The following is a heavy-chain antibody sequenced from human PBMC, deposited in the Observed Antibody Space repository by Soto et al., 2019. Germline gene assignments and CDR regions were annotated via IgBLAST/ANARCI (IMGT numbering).Heavy chain of an antibody. CDR1: GDTFTFYS. J-gene: IGHJ4*02. V-gene: IGHV1-69*02. CDR3: ASIYGSGNRAFDY. D-gene: IGHD3-10*01. Sequence: QVQLVQSGAEVKKPGSSVRVSCKASGDTFTFYSINWVRQAPGLGLEWMGRINPILSMSNYAQRFQGRVTMTAAKSTSTAYRALSSLRSEDTAMYCCASIYGSGNRAFDYWGQGARVTVSS. CDR2: INPILSMS.